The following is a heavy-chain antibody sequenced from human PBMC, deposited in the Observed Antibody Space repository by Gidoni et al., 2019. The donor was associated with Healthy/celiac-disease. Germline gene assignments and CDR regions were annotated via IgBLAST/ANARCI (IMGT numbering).Heavy chain of an antibody. CDR2: INHSGST. V-gene: IGHV4-34*01. Sequence: QVQLQQWGAGLLKPSETLSPTCAVYGGSFSGYYWSWIRQPPGKGLEWIGEINHSGSTNYNPSLKSRVTISVDTSKNQFSLKLSSVTAADTAVYYCARVKTIVESGYDWFDPWGQGTLVTVSS. D-gene: IGHD3-3*01. CDR1: GGSFSGYY. CDR3: ARVKTIVESGYDWFDP. J-gene: IGHJ5*02.